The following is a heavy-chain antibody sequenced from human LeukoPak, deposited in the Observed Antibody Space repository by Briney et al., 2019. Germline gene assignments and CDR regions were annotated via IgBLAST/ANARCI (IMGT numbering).Heavy chain of an antibody. Sequence: GGSLRLSCAASGFTVSDNSMSWVRQAPGEGLEWVSLIYSRGDTFYAASVRGRFTISRDSSKNTLYLQMRSLRAEDTAVYYCARDSNAFPNYFDYWGQGTLVTVSS. V-gene: IGHV3-53*01. CDR1: GFTVSDNS. CDR2: IYSRGDT. D-gene: IGHD2-8*01. CDR3: ARDSNAFPNYFDY. J-gene: IGHJ4*02.